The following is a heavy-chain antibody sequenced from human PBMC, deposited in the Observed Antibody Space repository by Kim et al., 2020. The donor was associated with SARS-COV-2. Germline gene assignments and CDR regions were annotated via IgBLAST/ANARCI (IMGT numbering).Heavy chain of an antibody. CDR3: AKDASFDWNYLDY. Sequence: GGSLRLSCAVSGITFRSYGMHWVRQAPGKGLEWVAVISYDGSNKYYADSVKGRFTISRDNSKNRLYLQMNSLRAEDTAVYYCAKDASFDWNYLDYWCQGT. J-gene: IGHJ4*02. V-gene: IGHV3-30*18. D-gene: IGHD1-7*01. CDR2: ISYDGSNK. CDR1: GITFRSYG.